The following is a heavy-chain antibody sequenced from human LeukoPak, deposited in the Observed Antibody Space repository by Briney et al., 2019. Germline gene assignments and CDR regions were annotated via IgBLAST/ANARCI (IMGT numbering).Heavy chain of an antibody. V-gene: IGHV1-8*01. J-gene: IGHJ4*02. D-gene: IGHD6-19*01. CDR2: MNPNSGNT. Sequence: ASVKVSCKASGYTFTSYDINWVRQATGQGLEWMGWMNPNSGNTGYAQKFQGRVTMTRDTSISTAYMELSSLRSDDTAVYYCARERFYSSGSKSNRVDYWGQGTLVTVSS. CDR3: ARERFYSSGSKSNRVDY. CDR1: GYTFTSYD.